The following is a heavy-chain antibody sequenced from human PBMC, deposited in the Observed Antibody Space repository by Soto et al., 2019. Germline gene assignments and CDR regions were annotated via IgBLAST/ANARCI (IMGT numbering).Heavy chain of an antibody. CDR2: ISADGSHQ. CDR1: GFRFSDYA. J-gene: IGHJ6*03. D-gene: IGHD3-10*01. CDR3: AKEGSGWFGEPDKHYSYQYMDL. V-gene: IGHV3-30*18. Sequence: QVQLVESGGGVVQPGRSLRLSCAASGFRFSDYAIHWVRQAPRKGLEWVAVISADGSHQYYADSVQGRFTISRDKSRNMLYHQMSSLRVDDTAADYCAKEGSGWFGEPDKHYSYQYMDLWGLGTTVTVSS.